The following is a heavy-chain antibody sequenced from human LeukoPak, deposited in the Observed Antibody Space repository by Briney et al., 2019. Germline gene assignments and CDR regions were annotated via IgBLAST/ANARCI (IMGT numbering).Heavy chain of an antibody. Sequence: GGSLRLSCAASGFIVSSNYMSWVRQAPGEGLEWVSVIYSGGSTYYADSVKGRFTISRDNSKNTLYLQMNSLRAEDTAVYYCARVGVAVAGTKDAFDIWGQGTMVTVSS. J-gene: IGHJ3*02. V-gene: IGHV3-53*01. CDR1: GFIVSSNY. CDR3: ARVGVAVAGTKDAFDI. CDR2: IYSGGST. D-gene: IGHD6-19*01.